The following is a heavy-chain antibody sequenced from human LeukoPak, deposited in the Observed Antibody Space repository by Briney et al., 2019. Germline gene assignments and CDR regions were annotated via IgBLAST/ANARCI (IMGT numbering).Heavy chain of an antibody. CDR2: INQDGSEK. CDR1: GFTFSSHW. Sequence: QAGGSLRLSCAPSGFTFSSHWMNWFRQAPGQGLEWVAIINQDGSEKYYVDSLKGRFAISRDNAKNSLYLQMNNLRAEDTALYYCARHWNRGGLNPSDRWGQGTLVTVSS. CDR3: ARHWNRGGLNPSDR. D-gene: IGHD2/OR15-2a*01. J-gene: IGHJ4*02. V-gene: IGHV3-7*01.